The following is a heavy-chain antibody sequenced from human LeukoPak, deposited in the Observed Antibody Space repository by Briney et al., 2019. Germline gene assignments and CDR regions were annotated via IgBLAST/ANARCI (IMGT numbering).Heavy chain of an antibody. CDR3: AKGYGHWYSGSATYYFDY. CDR2: ISWNSGSI. D-gene: IGHD6-13*01. CDR1: GFTFDDYA. Sequence: PGGSLRLSCAASGFTFDDYAMHWVRQAPGKGLEWVSGISWNSGSIGYADSVKGRFTISRDNAKNSLYLQMNSLRAEDTALYYCAKGYGHWYSGSATYYFDYWGQGTLVTVSS. V-gene: IGHV3-9*01. J-gene: IGHJ4*02.